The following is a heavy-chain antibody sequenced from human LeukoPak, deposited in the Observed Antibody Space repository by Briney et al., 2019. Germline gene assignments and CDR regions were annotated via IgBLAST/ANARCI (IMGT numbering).Heavy chain of an antibody. Sequence: ASVKVSCKASGYTFTGYYMHWVRQAPGQGLEWMGWISAYNGNTNYAQKLQGRVTMTTDTSTSTAYMELRSLRSDDTAVYYCARDSRYCSSTSCYFALPFDYWGQGTLVTVSS. CDR2: ISAYNGNT. J-gene: IGHJ4*02. CDR1: GYTFTGYY. CDR3: ARDSRYCSSTSCYFALPFDY. D-gene: IGHD2-2*01. V-gene: IGHV1-18*04.